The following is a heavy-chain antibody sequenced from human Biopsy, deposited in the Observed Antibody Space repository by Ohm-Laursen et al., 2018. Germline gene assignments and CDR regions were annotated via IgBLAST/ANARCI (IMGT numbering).Heavy chain of an antibody. CDR1: GGSISRSSYY. J-gene: IGHJ4*02. D-gene: IGHD3-10*01. CDR2: IYYSGST. Sequence: SDTLSLTCTVTGGSISRSSYYWDWIRQPPGKGLEWIGSIYYSGSTYYNPSLKSRVTISADRSKNQFPLKLTSVTAADTAMYYCARQEFATSPLDYWGQGSLVTVSS. V-gene: IGHV4-39*01. CDR3: ARQEFATSPLDY.